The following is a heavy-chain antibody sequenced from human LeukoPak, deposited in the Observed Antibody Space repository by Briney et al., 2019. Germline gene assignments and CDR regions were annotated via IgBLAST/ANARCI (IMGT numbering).Heavy chain of an antibody. CDR1: GFTFSSYA. J-gene: IGHJ4*02. Sequence: GGSLGLSCSASGFTFSSYAMSWVRQAPGKGLEWVSAIRDSGGSTYYADSVRGRFTISRDNAKNTLYLQMNSLRADDTAVYYCATESVVGAIRYWGQGTLVTVSS. V-gene: IGHV3-23*01. CDR2: IRDSGGST. CDR3: ATESVVGAIRY. D-gene: IGHD1-26*01.